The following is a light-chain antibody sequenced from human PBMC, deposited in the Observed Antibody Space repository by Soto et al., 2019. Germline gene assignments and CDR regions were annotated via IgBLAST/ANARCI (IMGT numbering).Light chain of an antibody. CDR3: QQYDNLPPTWT. CDR2: DAS. CDR1: QDIATY. V-gene: IGKV1-33*01. Sequence: QMTQSPSSLSGSVVNGVTSTFRAGQDIATYLNWYQQKPGKAPNLLIYDASNLETGVPSRFSGGGSGTHFTFTISNLQPEDIATYYCQQYDNLPPTWTFGQGTK. J-gene: IGKJ1*01.